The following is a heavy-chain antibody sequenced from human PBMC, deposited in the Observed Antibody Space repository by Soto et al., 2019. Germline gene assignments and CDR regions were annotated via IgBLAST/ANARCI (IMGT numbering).Heavy chain of an antibody. V-gene: IGHV3-15*01. Sequence: GGSLRLSCAASGFTFSNAWMSWVRQAPGKGLEWGGGIKSKTDGGTTDYAAPVKGRFTISRDDSKNTLYLQMNSLKTEDTAVYYCTTDYKGYYGSGSYPRYYYGMDVWGQGTTVTVSS. D-gene: IGHD3-10*01. CDR3: TTDYKGYYGSGSYPRYYYGMDV. CDR2: IKSKTDGGTT. J-gene: IGHJ6*02. CDR1: GFTFSNAW.